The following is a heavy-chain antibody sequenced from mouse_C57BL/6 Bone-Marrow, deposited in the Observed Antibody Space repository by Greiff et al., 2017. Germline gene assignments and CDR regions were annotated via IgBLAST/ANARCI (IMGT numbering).Heavy chain of an antibody. CDR1: GFTFSDYY. V-gene: IGHV5-12*01. D-gene: IGHD1-1*01. CDR3: ARLCIATVVAHWYFDV. CDR2: ISNGGGST. J-gene: IGHJ1*03. Sequence: EVKLVESGGGLVQPGGSLKLSCAASGFTFSDYYMYWVRQTPEKRLEWVAYISNGGGSTYYPDTVKGRVTISRDNAKNTLYLQMSRLKSEDTAMYYCARLCIATVVAHWYFDVWGTGTTVTVSS.